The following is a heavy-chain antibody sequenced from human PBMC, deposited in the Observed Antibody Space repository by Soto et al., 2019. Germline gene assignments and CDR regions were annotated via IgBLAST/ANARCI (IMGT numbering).Heavy chain of an antibody. CDR2: ITADGGT. CDR1: GFTVSCHA. D-gene: IGHD2-15*01. Sequence: EVQVLESGGGLVQPGGSLRLSCEGSGFTVSCHAMTWIRQAPGKGPEWVSTITADGGTYYADSVKGRFAMSRDTSESTLYLQMNSLGAEDTAAYYCAPHVSCSGGSCQYDAFAIRGQGTMVTVSS. J-gene: IGHJ3*02. CDR3: APHVSCSGGSCQYDAFAI. V-gene: IGHV3-23*01.